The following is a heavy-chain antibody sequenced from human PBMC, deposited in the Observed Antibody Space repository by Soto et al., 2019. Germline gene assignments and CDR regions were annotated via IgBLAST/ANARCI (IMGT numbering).Heavy chain of an antibody. CDR3: ASARYGYNYIVLHY. Sequence: PSETLSLTCTVSGGSISSYYWSWIRQPPGKGLEWIGYIYYSGSTNYNPSLKSRVTISVDTSKNQFSLKLSSVTAADTAVYYCASARYGYNYIVLHYWGQGTLVTVSS. CDR2: IYYSGST. D-gene: IGHD5-12*01. CDR1: GGSISSYY. V-gene: IGHV4-59*01. J-gene: IGHJ4*02.